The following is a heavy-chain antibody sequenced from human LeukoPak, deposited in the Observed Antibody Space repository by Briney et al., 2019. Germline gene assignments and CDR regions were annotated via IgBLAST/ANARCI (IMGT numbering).Heavy chain of an antibody. CDR1: GGSLSSRSYY. Sequence: PSETLSLTCTVSGGSLSSRSYYWGWIRQPPGKGLEWIGSIFCSWSTYYDPSLKSRVNISVDTSKNQFSLKLSSVTAAEPAVYYCARRLAGTEDYWGQGTLVTVSS. J-gene: IGHJ4*02. D-gene: IGHD6-13*01. CDR3: ARRLAGTEDY. V-gene: IGHV4-39*01. CDR2: IFCSWST.